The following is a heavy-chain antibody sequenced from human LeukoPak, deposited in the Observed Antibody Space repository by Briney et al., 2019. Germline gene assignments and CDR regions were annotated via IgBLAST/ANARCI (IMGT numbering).Heavy chain of an antibody. CDR1: GFTFSTYA. V-gene: IGHV3-64*01. J-gene: IGHJ4*02. Sequence: PGGSLTLYCAASGFTFSTYAMHWVRQAPGKGLEYVSGITSNGDSTYYENSGKGRFTIYRDNSKNTLYLQMGSLGPEDMAVYYCARRLNGPPGYWGQGTLVTVSS. D-gene: IGHD4-17*01. CDR3: ARRLNGPPGY. CDR2: ITSNGDST.